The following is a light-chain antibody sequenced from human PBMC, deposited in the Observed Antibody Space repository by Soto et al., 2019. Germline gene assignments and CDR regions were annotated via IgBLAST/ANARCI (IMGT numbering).Light chain of an antibody. CDR2: EGS. CDR1: SSDVGSYNL. CDR3: CSDAGNWV. Sequence: QSVLTQPASVSGSPGQSITISCTGTSSDVGSYNLVSWYQQHPGKAPKLMIYEGSKRPSGVSNRFSGSKSGNTASLTISGLQAEDEADYYCCSDAGNWVFGGGTKVTVL. V-gene: IGLV2-23*01. J-gene: IGLJ3*02.